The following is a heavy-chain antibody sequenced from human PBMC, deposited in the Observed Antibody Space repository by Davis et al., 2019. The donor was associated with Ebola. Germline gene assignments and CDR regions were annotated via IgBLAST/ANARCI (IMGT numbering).Heavy chain of an antibody. CDR2: IYYSGST. D-gene: IGHD3-9*01. V-gene: IGHV4-59*01. J-gene: IGHJ6*04. CDR1: GGSISSYY. CDR3: ARGVTDILTGFVDV. Sequence: SETLSLTCTVSGGSISSYYWSWIRQPPGKGLEWIGYIYYSGSTNYNPSLKSRVTISVHTSKNQFSLKLSSVTAADTAGYYCARGVTDILTGFVDVWGKGTTVTVSS.